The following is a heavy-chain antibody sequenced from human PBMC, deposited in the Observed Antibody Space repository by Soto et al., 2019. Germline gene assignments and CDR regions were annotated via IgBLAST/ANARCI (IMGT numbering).Heavy chain of an antibody. V-gene: IGHV1-69*13. CDR1: GSRFSNYV. Sequence: VKVSCKVSGSRFSNYVISWVRHAPGHGLEWLGRIIPIFNSTKYAQSFQGRVTITADKSTSTASLELSSLRSDDTAVYYCAREGRGKKAGYNGLVSLGYWGQGTQVTVSS. D-gene: IGHD2-2*02. CDR3: AREGRGKKAGYNGLVSLGY. J-gene: IGHJ4*02. CDR2: IIPIFNST.